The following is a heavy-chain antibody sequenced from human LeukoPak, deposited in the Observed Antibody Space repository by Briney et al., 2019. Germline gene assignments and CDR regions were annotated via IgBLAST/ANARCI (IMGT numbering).Heavy chain of an antibody. CDR1: GGSISSYY. J-gene: IGHJ6*02. D-gene: IGHD5-18*01. CDR3: AVDTAMVGDYYYGMDV. V-gene: IGHV4-59*08. Sequence: SETLSLTCTVSGGSISSYYWSWIRQPPGKGLEWIGYIYYSGSTNYNPSLKSRVTISVDTSKNQFSLKLSSVTAADTAVYYCAVDTAMVGDYYYGMDVWGQGTTVTVSS. CDR2: IYYSGST.